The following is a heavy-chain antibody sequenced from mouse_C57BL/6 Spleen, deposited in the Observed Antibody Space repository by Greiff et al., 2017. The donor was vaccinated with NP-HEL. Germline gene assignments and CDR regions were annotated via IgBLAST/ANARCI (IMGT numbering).Heavy chain of an antibody. V-gene: IGHV1-53*01. CDR1: GYTFTSYW. D-gene: IGHD1-1*01. Sequence: VQLQQPGTELVKPGASVTLSCKASGYTFTSYWMHWVKQRPGQGLEWIGNINPSNGGTNYNEKFKSKATLTVDKSSSTAYMQLSSLTSEDSAVYYCARGDYGRGWFAYWGQGTLVTVSA. CDR3: ARGDYGRGWFAY. CDR2: INPSNGGT. J-gene: IGHJ3*01.